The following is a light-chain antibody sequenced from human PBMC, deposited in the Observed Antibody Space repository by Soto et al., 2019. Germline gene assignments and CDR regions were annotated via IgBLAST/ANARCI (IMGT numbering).Light chain of an antibody. J-gene: IGLJ1*01. Sequence: QSALTQPPSVSAAPGQKVTISCSGSSSNIGGNSVSWYQQLPGTAPKLLIYVDNKRPSGIPDRFSGSKSGTSATLGITGFQTGDEADYYCGSWDSSLSAYVFGTGTKVTVL. CDR1: SSNIGGNS. CDR2: VDN. V-gene: IGLV1-51*01. CDR3: GSWDSSLSAYV.